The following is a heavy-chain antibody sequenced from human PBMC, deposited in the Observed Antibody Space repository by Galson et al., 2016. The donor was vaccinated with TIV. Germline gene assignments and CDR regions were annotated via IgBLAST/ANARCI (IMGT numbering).Heavy chain of an antibody. CDR1: GFTFSSYS. V-gene: IGHV3-7*01. J-gene: IGHJ4*02. D-gene: IGHD3-3*01. CDR3: ARWRGRQSEFES. CDR2: MKTGDIEE. Sequence: SLRLSCAASGFTFSSYSMSWVRQAPGRGLEWVASMKTGDIEEYNVNAVKGRLTVSRDSAKNSVDLQMNSLRVDDTAVYYCARWRGRQSEFESWGQGTLVTVSS.